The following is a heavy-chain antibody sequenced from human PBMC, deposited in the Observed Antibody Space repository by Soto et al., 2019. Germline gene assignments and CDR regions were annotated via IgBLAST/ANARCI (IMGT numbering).Heavy chain of an antibody. J-gene: IGHJ4*02. D-gene: IGHD6-13*01. CDR3: AKDSRDGYSSSSFDY. V-gene: IGHV3-30*18. CDR2: ISYDGSNK. Sequence: GGSLRLSCAASGFTFSSYGMHWVRQAPGKGLEWVAVISYDGSNKYYADSVKGRFTISRDNSKNTLYLQMNSLRAEDTAVYYCAKDSRDGYSSSSFDYWGQGTLVTLSS. CDR1: GFTFSSYG.